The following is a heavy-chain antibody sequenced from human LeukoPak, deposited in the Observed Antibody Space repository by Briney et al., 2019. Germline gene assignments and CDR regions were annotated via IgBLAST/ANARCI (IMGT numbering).Heavy chain of an antibody. D-gene: IGHD3-10*01. V-gene: IGHV1-46*01. J-gene: IGHJ6*03. CDR3: ARSYGSGSYYPLYYYMDV. Sequence: ASVKVSCKASGYTFTNYYMHWVRQAPGQGLEWLGLITPSGGSTWYAQKFQGRVTMTRDTSISTAYMELSRLRSDDTAVYYCARSYGSGSYYPLYYYMDVRGKGTTVTISS. CDR1: GYTFTNYY. CDR2: ITPSGGST.